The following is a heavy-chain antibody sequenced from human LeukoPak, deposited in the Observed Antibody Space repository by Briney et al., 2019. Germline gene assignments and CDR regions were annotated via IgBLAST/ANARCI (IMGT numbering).Heavy chain of an antibody. CDR2: INHSGST. D-gene: IGHD1-26*01. J-gene: IGHJ3*01. Sequence: PSETLSLTCAVYGGSFSGYYWSWIRRPPGKGLEWIGEINHSGSTNYNPSLKSRVTISVDTSKNQFSLKLSSVTAADTAVYYCAREEPRPRDAFDVWGQGTMVTVSS. CDR1: GGSFSGYY. CDR3: AREEPRPRDAFDV. V-gene: IGHV4-34*01.